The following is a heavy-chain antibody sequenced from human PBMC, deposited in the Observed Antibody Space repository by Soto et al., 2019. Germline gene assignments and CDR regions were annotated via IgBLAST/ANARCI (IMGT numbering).Heavy chain of an antibody. D-gene: IGHD2-21*02. CDR3: AKDDVSGDGLWLVSD. CDR2: ISGTDDYT. V-gene: IGHV3-23*01. CDR1: GFTFSNFA. Sequence: GGSLSLSCAASGFTFSNFAMTWVRQAPGEGLEWVSSISGTDDYTYYADSVKGRFTISRDNSKNTVYLQMNSLRAEDTAMYYCAKDDVSGDGLWLVSDWGQGTPVTVSS. J-gene: IGHJ4*02.